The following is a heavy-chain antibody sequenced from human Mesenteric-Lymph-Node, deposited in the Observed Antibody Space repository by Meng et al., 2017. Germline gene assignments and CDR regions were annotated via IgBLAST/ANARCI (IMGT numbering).Heavy chain of an antibody. CDR2: IYYSGST. CDR1: GDSLNSLDYY. J-gene: IGHJ4*02. D-gene: IGHD2-2*01. V-gene: IGHV4-30-4*01. Sequence: QVHLQEPGQELGKPSQTLPLSCLASGDSLNSLDYYWSWIRQPPEKGLEWIGYIYYSGSTYYNPSLKGRVTISVDTSKNQFSLNLSSVTAADTAVYFCARGELLWDYWGQGTLVTVSS. CDR3: ARGELLWDY.